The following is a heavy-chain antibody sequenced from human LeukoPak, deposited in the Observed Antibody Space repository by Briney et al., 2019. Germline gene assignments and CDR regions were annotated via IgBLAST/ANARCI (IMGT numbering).Heavy chain of an antibody. Sequence: ASVKVSCKASGYTFTGYYVHWVRQAPGQGLEWMGWINPNSGGTNYAQKFQGRVSMTRDTSISTAYMELSGLRSDDTAVYYCARYPGTTSYPFDYWGQGTLVTVSS. D-gene: IGHD1-1*01. CDR3: ARYPGTTSYPFDY. V-gene: IGHV1-2*02. J-gene: IGHJ4*02. CDR1: GYTFTGYY. CDR2: INPNSGGT.